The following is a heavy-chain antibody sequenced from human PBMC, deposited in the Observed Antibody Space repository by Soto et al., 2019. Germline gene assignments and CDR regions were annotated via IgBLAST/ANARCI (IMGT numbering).Heavy chain of an antibody. J-gene: IGHJ6*02. Sequence: ASVKVSCKASGGTFSSYAISWVRQAPGQGLEWMGGIIPIFGTANYAQKFQGRVTITADKSTSTAYMELSSLRSEDTAVYYCARATDYDFWSGYSTYYYYGIDVWGQGTTVTVSS. D-gene: IGHD3-3*01. CDR1: GGTFSSYA. V-gene: IGHV1-69*06. CDR2: IIPIFGTA. CDR3: ARATDYDFWSGYSTYYYYGIDV.